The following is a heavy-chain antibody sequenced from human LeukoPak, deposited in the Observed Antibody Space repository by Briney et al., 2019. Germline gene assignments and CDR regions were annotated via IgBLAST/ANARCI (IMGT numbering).Heavy chain of an antibody. D-gene: IGHD6-25*01. CDR3: ARGSSGGSYYYYYGMDV. Sequence: PSETLSLTCTVFGGSISSGGYYWSWIRQHPGKGLEWIGYIYYSGSTYYNPSLKSRVTISVDTSKNQFSLKLSSVTAADTAVYYCARGSSGGSYYYYYGMDVWGQGTTVTVSS. V-gene: IGHV4-31*03. CDR2: IYYSGST. J-gene: IGHJ6*02. CDR1: GGSISSGGYY.